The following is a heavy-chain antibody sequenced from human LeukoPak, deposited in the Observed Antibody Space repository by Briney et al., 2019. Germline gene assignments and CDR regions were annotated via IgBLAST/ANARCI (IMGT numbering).Heavy chain of an antibody. V-gene: IGHV3-21*01. CDR2: ISSSSSYI. CDR1: GFTFSSYS. CDR3: ARIRSSSWYNWFDP. J-gene: IGHJ5*02. Sequence: GSLRLSCAASGFTFSSYSMNWVRQAPGKGLEWVSSISSSSSYIYYADSVKGRFTISRDNAKNSLYLQMNSLRAEDTAVYYCARIRSSSWYNWFDPWDQGTLVTVSS. D-gene: IGHD6-13*01.